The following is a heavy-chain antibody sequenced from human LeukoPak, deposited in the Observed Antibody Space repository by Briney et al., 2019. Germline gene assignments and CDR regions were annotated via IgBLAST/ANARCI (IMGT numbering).Heavy chain of an antibody. V-gene: IGHV4-59*01. J-gene: IGHJ3*02. D-gene: IGHD3-22*01. CDR1: GGSISSYY. CDR2: IYYSGST. CDR3: ARAGVMYYDSSGYHRDAFDI. Sequence: SETLSLTCTVSGGSISSYYWSWIRQPPGKGLEWIGYIYYSGSTNYNPSLKSRVTISVDTSKNQFSLKLSSVTAAATAVYYCARAGVMYYDSSGYHRDAFDIWGQGTMVTVSS.